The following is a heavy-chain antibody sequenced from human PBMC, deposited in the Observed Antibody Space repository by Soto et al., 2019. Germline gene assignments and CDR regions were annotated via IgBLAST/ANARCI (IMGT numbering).Heavy chain of an antibody. V-gene: IGHV3-33*01. CDR2: IGYDGSNK. D-gene: IGHD2-15*01. Sequence: GSLRLTCAASGFTFSSYGMHWVRQAPGKGLEWVEVIGYDGSNKYYADSVKGRFTISRDNSKNTLYLQMNSLRAEDTAVYYCARDGYCSGGSCYSVPVFDYWGQGTLVTVSS. CDR3: ARDGYCSGGSCYSVPVFDY. CDR1: GFTFSSYG. J-gene: IGHJ4*02.